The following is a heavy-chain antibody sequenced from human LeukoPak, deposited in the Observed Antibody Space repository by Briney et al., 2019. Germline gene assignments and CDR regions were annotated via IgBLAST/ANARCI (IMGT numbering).Heavy chain of an antibody. Sequence: GASVKVSCKASGYTFTGYFMHWVRQAPGQGLEWMGIINPSGGSTNYAQKFQGRVTITADESTSTAYMELSSLRSEDTAVYYCARGPQNSGSYWSLFYYFDYWGQGTLVTVSS. D-gene: IGHD1-26*01. CDR3: ARGPQNSGSYWSLFYYFDY. J-gene: IGHJ4*02. V-gene: IGHV1-46*01. CDR1: GYTFTGYF. CDR2: INPSGGST.